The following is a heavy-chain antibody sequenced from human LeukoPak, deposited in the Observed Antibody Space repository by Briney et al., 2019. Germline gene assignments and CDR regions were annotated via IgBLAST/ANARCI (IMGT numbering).Heavy chain of an antibody. V-gene: IGHV4-61*02. CDR3: ARDGYRVTGYNYYLDV. J-gene: IGHJ6*03. CDR1: GGSISSGSYY. D-gene: IGHD5-12*01. Sequence: SETLALTCTVSGGSISSGSYYWSWVRQPAGEGLEWIGRLYTSGSTNYNPYLKSRVTISADTSKNEFSLKLSSVTAADTAVYYCARDGYRVTGYNYYLDVWGKGTTVIVSS. CDR2: LYTSGST.